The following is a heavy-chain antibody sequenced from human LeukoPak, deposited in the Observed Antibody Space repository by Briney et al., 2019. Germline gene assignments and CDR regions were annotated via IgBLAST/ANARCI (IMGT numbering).Heavy chain of an antibody. V-gene: IGHV4-59*08. Sequence: SETLSLTCTVSSGSISSYYWSWIRQPPGKGLEWIGYIYYSGSTNYNPSLKSRVTISVDTSKNQFSLKLSSVTAADTAVYYCARLRGGGYAFDYWGQGPLVTVSS. J-gene: IGHJ4*02. CDR2: IYYSGST. CDR3: ARLRGGGYAFDY. CDR1: SGSISSYY. D-gene: IGHD5-12*01.